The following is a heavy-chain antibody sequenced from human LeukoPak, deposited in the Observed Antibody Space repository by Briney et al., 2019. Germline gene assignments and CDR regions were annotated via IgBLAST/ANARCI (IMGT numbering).Heavy chain of an antibody. Sequence: GGSLRLSCAASGFTFSSYAVSWVRQAPGKGLEWVSAISGSGGSTYYADSVKGRFTISRDNSKNTLYLQMNSLRAKDTAVYYCAKEEVYDYYGSGSYHYWGQGTLVTVSS. V-gene: IGHV3-23*01. CDR3: AKEEVYDYYGSGSYHY. J-gene: IGHJ4*02. CDR2: ISGSGGST. CDR1: GFTFSSYA. D-gene: IGHD3-10*01.